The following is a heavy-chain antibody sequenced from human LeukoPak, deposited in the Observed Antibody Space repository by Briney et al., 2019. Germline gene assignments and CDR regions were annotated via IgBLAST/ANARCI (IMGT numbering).Heavy chain of an antibody. CDR2: FDPEDGET. CDR3: ATWATAARPFGS. J-gene: IGHJ5*01. V-gene: IGHV1-24*01. Sequence: ASVKVSCKVSGYTLTELSMHWVRQAPGKGLEWMGGFDPEDGETIYAQKFQGRVTMTEDTSTDTAYMELSSLRSEDTAVYYCATWATAARPFGSWGQGTLVTVSS. D-gene: IGHD6-6*01. CDR1: GYTLTELS.